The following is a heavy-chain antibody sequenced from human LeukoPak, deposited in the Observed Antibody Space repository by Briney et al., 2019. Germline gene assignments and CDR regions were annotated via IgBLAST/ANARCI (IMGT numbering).Heavy chain of an antibody. CDR2: ISGSGGST. CDR3: AKDLLPAAAGTRWFDP. V-gene: IGHV3-23*01. Sequence: GGSLRLSCAASGFTFSSYAMSWVRQAPGKGLEWVSAISGSGGSTYYADSVKGRFTISRDNSKNTLYLQMNSLRAEDTAVYYCAKDLLPAAAGTRWFDPWGQGTLVTVSS. D-gene: IGHD6-13*01. CDR1: GFTFSSYA. J-gene: IGHJ5*02.